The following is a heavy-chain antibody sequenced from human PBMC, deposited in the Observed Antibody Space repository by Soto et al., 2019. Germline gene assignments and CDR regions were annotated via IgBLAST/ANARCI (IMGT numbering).Heavy chain of an antibody. J-gene: IGHJ6*02. CDR2: ISYDGSNK. CDR1: GFTFSSYA. CDR3: ARDREYCSGGSCSYHYGMDV. Sequence: QVQLVESGGGVVQPGRSLRLSCAASGFTFSSYAMHWVRQAPGKGLEWVAVISYDGSNKYYADSVKGRFTISRDNSKNTLYLQMNSLRAEDTAVYYCARDREYCSGGSCSYHYGMDVWGQGTTVTVSS. V-gene: IGHV3-30-3*01. D-gene: IGHD2-15*01.